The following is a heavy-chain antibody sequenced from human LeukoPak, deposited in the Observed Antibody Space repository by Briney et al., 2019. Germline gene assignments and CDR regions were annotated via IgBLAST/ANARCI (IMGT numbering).Heavy chain of an antibody. CDR1: GFTFSDYY. CDR2: ISSSGSTI. CDR3: ARDPGRIQLWFDY. V-gene: IGHV3-11*04. D-gene: IGHD5-18*01. Sequence: GGSLRLSCAASGFTFSDYYMSWIRQAPGKGLEWVSYISSSGSTIYYADSVKGRFTISRDNAKNSLYLQMNSLRDEDTAVYYCARDPGRIQLWFDYWGQGTLVTVSS. J-gene: IGHJ5*01.